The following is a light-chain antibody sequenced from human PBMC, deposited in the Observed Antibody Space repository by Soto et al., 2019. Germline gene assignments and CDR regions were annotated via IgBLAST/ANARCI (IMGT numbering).Light chain of an antibody. CDR2: VGTGGIVG. Sequence: QPVLTQPPSASASLGASVTLTCTLSSGYSNYKVDWYQQRPGKGPRFVMRVGTGGIVGSKGDGIPDRFSVLGSGLNRYLTIKNIQEEDESDYHCGAVHGSGSNFVYVFGTCTKVTV. CDR1: SGYSNYK. V-gene: IGLV9-49*01. J-gene: IGLJ1*01. CDR3: GAVHGSGSNFVYV.